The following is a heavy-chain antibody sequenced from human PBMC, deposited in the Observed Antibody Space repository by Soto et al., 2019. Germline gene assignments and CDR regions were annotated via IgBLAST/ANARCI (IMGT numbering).Heavy chain of an antibody. V-gene: IGHV3-33*01. CDR2: IWYDGSNK. J-gene: IGHJ4*02. CDR1: GFTFSSYG. CDR3: ARGTGYYDSSGYYYY. D-gene: IGHD3-22*01. Sequence: GGSLRLSCAASGFTFSSYGMHWVRQAPGKGLEWVAVIWYDGSNKYYADSVKGRFTISRDNSKNTLYLQMNSLRAEDTAVYYCARGTGYYDSSGYYYYWGQGTLVTVSS.